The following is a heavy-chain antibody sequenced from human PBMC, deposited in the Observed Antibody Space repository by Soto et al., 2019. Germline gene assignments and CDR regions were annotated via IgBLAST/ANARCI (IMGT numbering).Heavy chain of an antibody. CDR3: ARDRGVVVPAAIGVGYDAFDI. CDR2: IYYSGST. V-gene: IGHV4-59*01. CDR1: GGSISSYY. D-gene: IGHD2-2*01. Sequence: TSETLSLTCTVSGGSISSYYWSWIRQPPGKGLEWIGYIYYSGSTNYNPSLKSRVTISVDTSKNQFSLKLSSVTAADTAVYYCARDRGVVVPAAIGVGYDAFDIWGQGTMVTVSS. J-gene: IGHJ3*02.